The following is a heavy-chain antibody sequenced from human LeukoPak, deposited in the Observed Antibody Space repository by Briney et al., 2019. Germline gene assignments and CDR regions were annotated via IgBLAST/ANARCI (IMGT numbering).Heavy chain of an antibody. CDR1: GFTFSTYA. CDR2: ISDTGATT. CDR3: AIDCCGGECCSHNRDDY. D-gene: IGHD2-21*01. J-gene: IGHJ4*02. Sequence: GGSLRLSCAASGFTFSTYAMNWVRQAPGKGLEWVSGISDTGATTVYAYSVKGRFTISRDNSKNKVYLQMNSLRGEDTAIYFCAIDCCGGECCSHNRDDYWGQGTLVTVSS. V-gene: IGHV3-23*01.